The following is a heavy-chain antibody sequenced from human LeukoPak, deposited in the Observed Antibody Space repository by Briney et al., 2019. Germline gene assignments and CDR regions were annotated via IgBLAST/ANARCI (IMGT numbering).Heavy chain of an antibody. CDR2: IYYTGSA. D-gene: IGHD6-19*01. CDR3: ARPQLLATVGPWFDP. Sequence: SETLSLTCSVSGGSIRNNYWSWLRQPPGKGLEWIAYIYYTGSANYNPSLKSRVTISVDASKNQFSLKLSSVTAADTAVYYCARPQLLATVGPWFDPCGQGTLVTVSS. J-gene: IGHJ5*02. CDR1: GGSIRNNY. V-gene: IGHV4-59*01.